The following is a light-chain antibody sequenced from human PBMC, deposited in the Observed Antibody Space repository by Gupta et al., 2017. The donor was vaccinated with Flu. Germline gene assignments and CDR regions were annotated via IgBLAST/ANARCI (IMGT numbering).Light chain of an antibody. CDR1: HSLPHSNGYNY. Sequence: DIVMTQSPRSLPVTPGEPASISCRSSHSLPHSNGYNYLDWYLQKPGQSPQLLIYLGSKRAFGVRDRFNGSGFGTDFTLEISRGEGEDVGVYYCNQGLPTPVTFGGGTXVEIK. CDR2: LGS. CDR3: NQGLPTPVT. J-gene: IGKJ4*01. V-gene: IGKV2-28*01.